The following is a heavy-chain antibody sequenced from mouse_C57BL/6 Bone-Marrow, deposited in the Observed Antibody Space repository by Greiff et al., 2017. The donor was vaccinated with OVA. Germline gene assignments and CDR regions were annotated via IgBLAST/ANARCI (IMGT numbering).Heavy chain of an antibody. J-gene: IGHJ3*01. D-gene: IGHD1-1*01. V-gene: IGHV14-4*01. CDR2: IDPENGDT. CDR1: GFNITDDY. Sequence: EVQRVESGAELVRPGASVKLSCTASGFNITDDYMHWVKQRPEQGLEWIGWIDPENGDTEYASKFQGKATITADTSSNTAYLQLSSLTSEDTAVYYCTFYYYGSSPFAYWGQGTLVTVSA. CDR3: TFYYYGSSPFAY.